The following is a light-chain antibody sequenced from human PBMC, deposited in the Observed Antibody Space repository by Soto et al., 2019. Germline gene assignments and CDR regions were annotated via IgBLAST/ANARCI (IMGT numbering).Light chain of an antibody. CDR3: QHYNSSSEA. CDR1: QTISSW. Sequence: IQMTQSPSTLSGSVGDRVTIPCRASQTISSWLAWYQQKPGKAPKLLIYKASTLKSGVPSRFSGSGSGTEFTLTISSLQPDDLATYYCQHYNSSSEAFGQGTKVDIK. J-gene: IGKJ1*01. CDR2: KAS. V-gene: IGKV1-5*03.